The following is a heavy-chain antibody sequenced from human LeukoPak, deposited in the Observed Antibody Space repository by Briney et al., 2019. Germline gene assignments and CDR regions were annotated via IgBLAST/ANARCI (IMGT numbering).Heavy chain of an antibody. J-gene: IGHJ4*02. Sequence: TGGSLRLSCAASGFTLSSYSMTWVRQAPGKGLEWVSSISSTSSYIYYADSVKGRFTISRDNAKNSLYLQMNSLRAEDTAVYYCTREVAVAFDSWGQGTLVTVSS. D-gene: IGHD6-19*01. CDR1: GFTLSSYS. V-gene: IGHV3-21*01. CDR3: TREVAVAFDS. CDR2: ISSTSSYI.